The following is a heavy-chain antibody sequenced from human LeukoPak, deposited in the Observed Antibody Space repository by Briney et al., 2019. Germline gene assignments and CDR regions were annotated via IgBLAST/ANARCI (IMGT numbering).Heavy chain of an antibody. CDR1: GFTFSSYA. CDR2: ISGRGGST. J-gene: IGHJ4*02. D-gene: IGHD3-10*01. CDR3: AKDHVTMVRGVINDYFDY. Sequence: GGSRRLSCEASGFTFSSYAMSWFRKAPGKGLNWVSAISGRGGSTYYADSVKGRFTISRDNSKNTLYLQMNSLRAEDTAVYYCAKDHVTMVRGVINDYFDYWGQGTLVTVSS. V-gene: IGHV3-23*01.